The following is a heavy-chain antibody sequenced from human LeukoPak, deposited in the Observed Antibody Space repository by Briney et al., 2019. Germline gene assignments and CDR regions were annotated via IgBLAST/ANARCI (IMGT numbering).Heavy chain of an antibody. Sequence: ASVKVSCKASGYTFTAHYIHWVRQAPGRGFEWMGWINPNSGGPNYAQKFQGRVTMTRDTSTSTVYMELSSLRSEDTAVYYCARGVVNSRNEYFQHWGQGTLVTVSS. CDR2: INPNSGGP. D-gene: IGHD3-3*01. V-gene: IGHV1-2*02. CDR3: ARGVVNSRNEYFQH. CDR1: GYTFTAHY. J-gene: IGHJ1*01.